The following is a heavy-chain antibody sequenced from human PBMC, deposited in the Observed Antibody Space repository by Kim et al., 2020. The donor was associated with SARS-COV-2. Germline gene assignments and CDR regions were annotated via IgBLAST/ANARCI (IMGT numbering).Heavy chain of an antibody. CDR3: AKRTMSSLRWWSYGRADCDYRGDPFDI. CDR1: GFTFSSYA. Sequence: GGSLRLSCAASGFTFSSYAMSWVRQAPGKGLEWVASIKQDGSRRYYVDSVKGRFIISRDNAQNTLHLQMNSLRAEDTAVYYCAKRTMSSLRWWSYGRADCDYRGDPFDIWGQGTMVTVSS. D-gene: IGHD3-16*01. J-gene: IGHJ3*02. V-gene: IGHV3-7*01. CDR2: IKQDGSRR.